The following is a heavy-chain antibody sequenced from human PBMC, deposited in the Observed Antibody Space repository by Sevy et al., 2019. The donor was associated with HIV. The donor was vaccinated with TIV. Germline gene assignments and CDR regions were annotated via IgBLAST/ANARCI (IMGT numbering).Heavy chain of an antibody. Sequence: GGSLRLSCAASGFTFSDYYMSWIRQAPGKGLEWVSYISSSGSTIYYADSVKGRFTISRDDAKNSLYLQMNSLRAEDTAVYYCASKQQLEGAFDIWGQGTMVTVSS. CDR2: ISSSGSTI. CDR1: GFTFSDYY. CDR3: ASKQQLEGAFDI. D-gene: IGHD6-13*01. V-gene: IGHV3-11*01. J-gene: IGHJ3*02.